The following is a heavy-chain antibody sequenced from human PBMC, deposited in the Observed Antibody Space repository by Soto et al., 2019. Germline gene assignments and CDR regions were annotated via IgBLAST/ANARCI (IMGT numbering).Heavy chain of an antibody. CDR2: AGSRNSDT. CDR3: ARIRITMVVVAPRAFDV. J-gene: IGHJ3*01. D-gene: IGHD3-22*01. Sequence: PGGSLRLSCTATGFPFRSYSMNWVRQAPGKGLEWVSYAGSRNSDTSYADSVKGRFTISRDNAKNSLYLQMDSLRDEDTGVYYCARIRITMVVVAPRAFDVWGQGTMVTVSS. CDR1: GFPFRSYS. V-gene: IGHV3-48*02.